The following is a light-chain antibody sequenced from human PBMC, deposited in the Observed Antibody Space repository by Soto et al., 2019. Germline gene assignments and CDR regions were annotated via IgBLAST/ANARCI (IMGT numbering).Light chain of an antibody. CDR1: QSVSSSY. V-gene: IGKV3-20*01. J-gene: IGKJ2*01. CDR3: QQYDTSIWAYT. Sequence: EVVLTQSPVTLSLSPGERATLSCRASQSVSSSYLACYQQKPGQAPRLLIYGASSRATGIPDRFSGSGSGTDFTLTISRLEPEDFAVYYCQQYDTSIWAYTFGQGTKLEI. CDR2: GAS.